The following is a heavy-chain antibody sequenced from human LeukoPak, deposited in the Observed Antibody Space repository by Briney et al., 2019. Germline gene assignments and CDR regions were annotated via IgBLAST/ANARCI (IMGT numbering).Heavy chain of an antibody. D-gene: IGHD2-2*01. Sequence: GESLKISCKGSGYSFTSYWIGWVRQMPGKGLEWMGIIYPGDSDTRYSPSFQGQVTISADKSISTAYLQWSSLKASDAAMYYCARFRVTSDPRFDYWGQGTLVTVSS. CDR2: IYPGDSDT. CDR3: ARFRVTSDPRFDY. CDR1: GYSFTSYW. J-gene: IGHJ4*02. V-gene: IGHV5-51*01.